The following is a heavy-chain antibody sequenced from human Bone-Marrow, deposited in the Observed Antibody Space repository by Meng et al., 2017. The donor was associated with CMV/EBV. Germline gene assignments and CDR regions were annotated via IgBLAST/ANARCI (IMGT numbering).Heavy chain of an antibody. CDR1: GYTFTSYG. CDR2: ISAYNGNT. J-gene: IGHJ4*02. D-gene: IGHD3-3*01. V-gene: IGHV1-18*01. CDR3: AREVYDFWSGSNTGDY. Sequence: ASVKVSCKASGYTFTSYGISWVRQAPGQGLEWMGWISAYNGNTNYAQKLQGRVTMTTDTSTSTAYMELRSLRSDDTAVYYGAREVYDFWSGSNTGDYWGQGTLVTVSS.